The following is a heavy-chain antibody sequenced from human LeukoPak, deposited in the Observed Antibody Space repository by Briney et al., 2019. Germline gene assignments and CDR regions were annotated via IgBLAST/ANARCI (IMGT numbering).Heavy chain of an antibody. V-gene: IGHV3-53*01. CDR2: IYSGGST. D-gene: IGHD1-26*01. CDR3: AREAGAMYFDY. Sequence: GGSLRLSCAASGFTVSSNYMSWVRQAPGKGLEWVSVIYSGGSTYYADSVKGRFTISRDNSKNTLYLQMNSLRAEDTAVYYCAREAGAMYFDYWGQGTLVTVSS. CDR1: GFTVSSNY. J-gene: IGHJ4*02.